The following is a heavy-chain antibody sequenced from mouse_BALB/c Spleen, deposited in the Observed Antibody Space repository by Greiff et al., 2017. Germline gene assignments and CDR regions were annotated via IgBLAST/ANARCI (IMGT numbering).Heavy chain of an antibody. J-gene: IGHJ4*01. CDR3: ARDYVYAMDY. V-gene: IGHV1-54*01. CDR2: INPGSGGT. CDR1: GYAFTNYL. Sequence: QVQLKQSGAELVRPGTSVKVSCKASGYAFTNYLIEWVKQRPGQGLEWIGVINPGSGGTNYNEKFKGKATLTADKSSSTAYMQLSSLTSDDSAVYFCARDYVYAMDYWGQGTSVTVSS. D-gene: IGHD1-1*02.